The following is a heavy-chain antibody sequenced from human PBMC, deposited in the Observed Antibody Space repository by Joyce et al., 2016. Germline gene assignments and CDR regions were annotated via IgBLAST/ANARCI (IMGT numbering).Heavy chain of an antibody. V-gene: IGHV4-39*02. D-gene: IGHD3-9*01. CDR1: GGSITISDYF. CDR3: ARLSLKTGYRSYNYFDP. J-gene: IGHJ5*02. CDR2: IYFIGTT. Sequence: QLQLQESGPGLVKPSETLSLTCSVSGGSITISDYFWAWIRQSPGKGLEWIGTIYFIGTTYSNPPLQSRSKMSVDTSKNHFSLDLTSVTAADTAVYYCARLSLKTGYRSYNYFDPWGQGTLVTVS.